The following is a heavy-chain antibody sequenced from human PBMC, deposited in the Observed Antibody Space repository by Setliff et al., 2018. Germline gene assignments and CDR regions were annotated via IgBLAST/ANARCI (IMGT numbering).Heavy chain of an antibody. CDR2: ISGSGGST. J-gene: IGHJ6*02. D-gene: IGHD3-9*01. CDR3: AKKGLVIIWDYYYGMDV. CDR1: GFTSSSYA. V-gene: IGHV3-23*01. Sequence: GGSLRLSCAASGFTSSSYAMSWVRQAPGKGLEWVSAISGSGGSTYYADSVKGRFTISRDNSKNTLCLQMNSLRAEDTAVYYCAKKGLVIIWDYYYGMDVWGQGTTVTVSS.